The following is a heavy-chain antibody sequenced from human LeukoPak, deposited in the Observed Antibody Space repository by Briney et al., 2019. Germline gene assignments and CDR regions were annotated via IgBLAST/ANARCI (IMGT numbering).Heavy chain of an antibody. CDR3: ARDGDTAMVYDY. CDR1: GGSISSYY. D-gene: IGHD5-18*01. J-gene: IGHJ4*02. V-gene: IGHV4-59*01. CDR2: IYYSGST. Sequence: SETLSLTCTVSGGSISSYYWSWIRQPPGKGLEWIGYIYYSGSTNYNPSLKSRVTISVDTSKNQFSLKLSSVTAADTAVYYCARDGDTAMVYDYWGQGTLVTVSS.